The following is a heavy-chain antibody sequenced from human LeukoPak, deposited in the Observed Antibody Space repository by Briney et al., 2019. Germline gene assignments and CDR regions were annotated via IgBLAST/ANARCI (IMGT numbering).Heavy chain of an antibody. V-gene: IGHV3-30*18. J-gene: IGHJ4*02. D-gene: IGHD4-23*01. CDR2: ISYDGSNK. CDR3: AKELDYCGNSPFHY. Sequence: GRSLRLSCTASRFTFSDYGMHWVRQAPGKGLEWVAFISYDGSNKYYADSVKGRFTISRDNSKNTLYLQMNSLRAEDTAVYYCAKELDYCGNSPFHYWGQGTLVTVSS. CDR1: RFTFSDYG.